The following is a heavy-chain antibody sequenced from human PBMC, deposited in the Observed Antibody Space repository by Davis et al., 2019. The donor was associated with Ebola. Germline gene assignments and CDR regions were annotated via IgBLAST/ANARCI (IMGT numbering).Heavy chain of an antibody. CDR1: GGSFSGYY. J-gene: IGHJ5*02. D-gene: IGHD3-10*01. Sequence: SETLSLTCAVYGGSFSGYYWSWIRQPPGKGLEWIGSIYYSGSTYYNPSLKSRVTISVDTSKNQFSLKLSSVTAADTAVYYCARVLSPFDPWGQGTLVTVSS. CDR2: IYYSGST. V-gene: IGHV4-34*01. CDR3: ARVLSPFDP.